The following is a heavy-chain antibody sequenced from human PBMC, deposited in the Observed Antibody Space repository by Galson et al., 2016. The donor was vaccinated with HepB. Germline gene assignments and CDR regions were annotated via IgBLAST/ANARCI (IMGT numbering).Heavy chain of an antibody. J-gene: IGHJ6*04. V-gene: IGHV1-18*01. D-gene: IGHD2/OR15-2a*01. Sequence: SVKVSCKASGYTFTTYGISWVRQAPGQGPEWMGWISNYNGDTKYAQKFQGRVTMTTDKSTTTAYMELRGLRFDDSAVYFCAREGRGAEYSYSYGLDVWGKGTTVTVSS. CDR2: ISNYNGDT. CDR1: GYTFTTYG. CDR3: AREGRGAEYSYSYGLDV.